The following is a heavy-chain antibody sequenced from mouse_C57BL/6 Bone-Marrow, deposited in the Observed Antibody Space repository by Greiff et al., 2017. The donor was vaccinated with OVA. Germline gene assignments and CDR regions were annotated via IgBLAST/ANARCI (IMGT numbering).Heavy chain of an antibody. J-gene: IGHJ4*01. CDR2: IWSGGST. Sequence: QVQLKESGPGLVQPSQTLSITCTVSGFSLTSYGVHWVRQSPGKGLEWLGVIWSGGSTDYNAAFISRLSISKDNSKSQVFFKMNSLQADDTAIYYWARKRTYDYGVGGYAMDYWGQGTSVTVSS. CDR1: GFSLTSYG. CDR3: ARKRTYDYGVGGYAMDY. V-gene: IGHV2-2*01. D-gene: IGHD2-4*01.